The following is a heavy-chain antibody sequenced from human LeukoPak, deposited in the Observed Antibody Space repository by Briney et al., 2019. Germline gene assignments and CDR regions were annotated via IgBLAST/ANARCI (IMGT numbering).Heavy chain of an antibody. J-gene: IGHJ5*01. CDR3: ARVLGVNDKYFDS. V-gene: IGHV4-4*07. Sequence: SETLSLTCNVSGDGFSLYYWSWIRQPAGKGLEWIGRVHPSGGANYNYSLRSRVTLSVDSSKNQAFLRLTSVTVADTAVYYCARVLGVNDKYFDSWGQGTPVTVSS. CDR1: GDGFSLYY. D-gene: IGHD1-1*01. CDR2: VHPSGGA.